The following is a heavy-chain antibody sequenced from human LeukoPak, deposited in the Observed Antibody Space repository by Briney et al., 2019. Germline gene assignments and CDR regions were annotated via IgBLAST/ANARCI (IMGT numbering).Heavy chain of an antibody. CDR3: AKLAPAGTYFDS. J-gene: IGHJ4*02. Sequence: SVKGGFTISRDSSMDTLYLQMNSLRAEDTAVYYCAKLAPAGTYFDSWGQGTLVTVSS. D-gene: IGHD6-13*01. V-gene: IGHV3-66*04.